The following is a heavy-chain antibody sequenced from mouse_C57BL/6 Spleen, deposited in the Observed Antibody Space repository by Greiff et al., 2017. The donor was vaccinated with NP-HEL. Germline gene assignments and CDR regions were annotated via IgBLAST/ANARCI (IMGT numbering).Heavy chain of an antibody. CDR2: SRNKANDYTT. CDR1: GFTFSDFY. V-gene: IGHV7-1*01. J-gene: IGHJ3*01. D-gene: IGHD3-3*01. CDR3: ARGRWDREFAY. Sequence: EVHLVESGGGLVQSGRSLRLSCATSGFTFSDFYMEWVRQAPGKGLEWIAASRNKANDYTTEYSASVKGRFIVSRDTSQSILYLQMNALRAEDTAIYYCARGRWDREFAYWGQGTLVTVSA.